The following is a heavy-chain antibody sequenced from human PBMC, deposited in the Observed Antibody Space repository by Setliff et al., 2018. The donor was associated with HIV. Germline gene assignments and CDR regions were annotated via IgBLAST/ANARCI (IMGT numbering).Heavy chain of an antibody. D-gene: IGHD3-3*01. J-gene: IGHJ4*02. V-gene: IGHV3-23*01. CDR2: TTSNGRTT. CDR1: GFTFSAYA. CDR3: ARDQGFWSGYYMTPPDY. Sequence: QPGGSLRLSCAASGFTFSAYAMTWVRQAPGKGLEWVSATTSNGRTTDYAESVRGRFILSRDNSGNTLYLQMTSLRAEDTAVYYCARDQGFWSGYYMTPPDYWGQGTLVTVSS.